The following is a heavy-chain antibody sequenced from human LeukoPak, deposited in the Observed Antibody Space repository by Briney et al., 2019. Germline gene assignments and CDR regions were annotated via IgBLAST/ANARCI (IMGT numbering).Heavy chain of an antibody. D-gene: IGHD3-22*01. CDR1: GFTFSNNW. CDR2: IKPDGSEK. J-gene: IGHJ3*02. V-gene: IGHV3-7*01. Sequence: GGSLRLSCAASGFTFSNNWMSWVRQTPGKGLEWVAKIKPDGSEKSYVDSVKGRFTISRDNAKNTLYLQMSGLRPEDTALYYCATFSSDNYPKEPCNIWGQGTMVTVSS. CDR3: ATFSSDNYPKEPCNI.